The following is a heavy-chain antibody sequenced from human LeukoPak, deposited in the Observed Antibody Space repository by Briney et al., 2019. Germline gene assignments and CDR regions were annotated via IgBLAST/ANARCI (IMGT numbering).Heavy chain of an antibody. Sequence: GGSLRLSCVASGFTFSNYAMSWVRQAPEKGVEWVSAITGSGTNRYYADSLKGRFTTSRGNSKNTVFLQMNSLRHEDTAIYYCVIWGAYDLLTGYSVPDYWGQGTLVTVAS. CDR2: ITGSGTNR. J-gene: IGHJ4*02. CDR1: GFTFSNYA. D-gene: IGHD3-9*01. CDR3: VIWGAYDLLTGYSVPDY. V-gene: IGHV3-23*01.